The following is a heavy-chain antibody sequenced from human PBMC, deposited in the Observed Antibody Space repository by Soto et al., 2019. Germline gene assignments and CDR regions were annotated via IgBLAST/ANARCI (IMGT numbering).Heavy chain of an antibody. V-gene: IGHV1-69*08. D-gene: IGHD2-15*01. CDR1: GGTFSSYT. J-gene: IGHJ3*02. Sequence: QVQLVQSGAEVKKPGSSVKVSCKASGGTFSSYTISWVRQAPGQGLEWMGRIIPILGIANYAQKFQGRVTIIADKSTSTAYMELSSLRSEDTAVYYCARDRGYCSGGSCYTDAFDIWGQGTMVTVSS. CDR2: IIPILGIA. CDR3: ARDRGYCSGGSCYTDAFDI.